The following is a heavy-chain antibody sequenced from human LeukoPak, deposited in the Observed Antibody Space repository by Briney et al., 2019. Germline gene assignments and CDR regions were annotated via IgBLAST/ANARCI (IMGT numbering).Heavy chain of an antibody. J-gene: IGHJ4*02. V-gene: IGHV3-30*18. CDR1: GFTSSAYG. CDR2: ISHDGINK. Sequence: GGSLRLSCAASGFTSSAYGMHWVRQAPGKGLEWVAVISHDGINKYYADSVKGRFTISRDNSKSTLYLQMNSLRAEDTAVYYCAKGGRGSGWYAFGYWGQGILVTVSS. D-gene: IGHD6-19*01. CDR3: AKGGRGSGWYAFGY.